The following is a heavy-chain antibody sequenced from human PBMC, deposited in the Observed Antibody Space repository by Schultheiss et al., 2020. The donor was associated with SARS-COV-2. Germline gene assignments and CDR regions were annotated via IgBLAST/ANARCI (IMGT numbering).Heavy chain of an antibody. CDR1: GFSLSTSGMR. D-gene: IGHD3-16*02. J-gene: IGHJ4*02. CDR3: AHSYDYVWGSYRPHHFFDY. CDR2: IYWNDDK. Sequence: SGPTLVKPTQTLTLTCTFSGFSLSTSGMRVSWIRQPPGKALEWLALIYWNDDKRYSPSLKSRLTITKDTSKNQVVLTMTNMDPVDTATYYCAHSYDYVWGSYRPHHFFDYWGQGTLVTVSS. V-gene: IGHV2-5*08.